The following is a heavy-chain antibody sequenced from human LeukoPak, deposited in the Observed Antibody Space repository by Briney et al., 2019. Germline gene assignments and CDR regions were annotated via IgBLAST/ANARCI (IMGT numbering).Heavy chain of an antibody. Sequence: ASVKVFCEASGYTCTSYDINWVRQATGQGREWMGWMNPNSGNTGYAQKFQGRVTMTRNTSISTAYMELSSLRSEDTAVYYCARVNDILTGYYKDYWGQGTLVTVSS. CDR1: GYTCTSYD. D-gene: IGHD3-9*01. J-gene: IGHJ4*02. V-gene: IGHV1-8*01. CDR2: MNPNSGNT. CDR3: ARVNDILTGYYKDY.